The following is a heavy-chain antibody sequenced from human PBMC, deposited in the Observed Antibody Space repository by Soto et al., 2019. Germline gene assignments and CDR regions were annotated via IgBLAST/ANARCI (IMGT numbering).Heavy chain of an antibody. Sequence: EVQLVESGGGLVQPGGSLRLSCAASGFTFSNYWMHWVRQAPGKGLVWVARISGDGSGTAYADSVEGRFTISRDNAKNALFLRINSLKPEETAVYYCASLRGWPPFDSWGQGTLVSVSS. CDR2: ISGDGSGT. CDR3: ASLRGWPPFDS. CDR1: GFTFSNYW. D-gene: IGHD2-15*01. J-gene: IGHJ4*02. V-gene: IGHV3-74*01.